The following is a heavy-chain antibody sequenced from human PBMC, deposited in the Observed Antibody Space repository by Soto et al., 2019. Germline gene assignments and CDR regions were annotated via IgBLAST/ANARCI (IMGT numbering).Heavy chain of an antibody. CDR2: ISGSGGST. Sequence: EVQLLESGGGLVQPGGSLRLSCAASGFTFSSYAMSWVRQAPGKGLEWVSAISGSGGSTYYADSGKGRFTISRDNSKNSLYLHMNSLRAGDTAVYYCAARSSGWDFDCWGQGTLVTVSS. D-gene: IGHD6-19*01. CDR3: AARSSGWDFDC. V-gene: IGHV3-23*01. CDR1: GFTFSSYA. J-gene: IGHJ4*02.